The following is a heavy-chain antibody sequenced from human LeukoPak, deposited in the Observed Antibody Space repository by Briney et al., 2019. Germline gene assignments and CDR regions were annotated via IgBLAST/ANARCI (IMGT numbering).Heavy chain of an antibody. CDR1: GFTFSSYW. D-gene: IGHD3-10*01. V-gene: IGHV3-7*01. Sequence: GGSLRLSCAASGFTFSSYWMSWVRQAPGKGLEWVANIKQDGSEKYYVDSVEGRFTISRDNAKNSLYLQVNSLRAEDTAVYYCARDLRLWFGEFNFDYWGQGTLVTVSS. CDR3: ARDLRLWFGEFNFDY. J-gene: IGHJ4*02. CDR2: IKQDGSEK.